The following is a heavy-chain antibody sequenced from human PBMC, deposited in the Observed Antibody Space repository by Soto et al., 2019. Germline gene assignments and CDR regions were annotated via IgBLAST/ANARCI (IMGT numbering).Heavy chain of an antibody. J-gene: IGHJ4*02. V-gene: IGHV4-39*02. CDR1: GGSISSSSYY. Sequence: QLQLQESGPGLVKPSETLSLTCTVSGGSISSSSYYWGWIRQPPGKGLEWIGSIYYSGNTYYTPSLKSRVTFSVDTSKNQFSLKLCSVTAADTAVYYCAREGGRYCTGGSCQVDYWGQGTLVTVSS. D-gene: IGHD2-15*01. CDR3: AREGGRYCTGGSCQVDY. CDR2: IYYSGNT.